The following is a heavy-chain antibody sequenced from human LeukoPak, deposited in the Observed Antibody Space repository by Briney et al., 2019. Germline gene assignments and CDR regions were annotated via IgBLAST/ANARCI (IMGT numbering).Heavy chain of an antibody. J-gene: IGHJ5*02. D-gene: IGHD6-13*01. CDR3: ARDLSSSSWFRGNNWFDP. CDR1: GYTFTSYA. V-gene: IGHV1-3*01. CDR2: INAGNGNT. Sequence: ASVNVSCKASGYTFTSYAMHWVRQAPGQRLEWMGWINAGNGNTKYSQKFQGRVTITRDTSASTAYMELSSLRSEDTAVYYCARDLSSSSWFRGNNWFDPWGQGTLVTVSS.